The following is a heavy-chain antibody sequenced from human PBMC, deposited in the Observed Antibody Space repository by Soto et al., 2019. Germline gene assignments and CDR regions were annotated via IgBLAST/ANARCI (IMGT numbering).Heavy chain of an antibody. V-gene: IGHV3-7*01. CDR3: AREWR. CDR2: IKPDGSEK. J-gene: IGHJ4*02. CDR1: GFTLTNRW. D-gene: IGHD5-12*01. Sequence: EVQLVQSGGGLVQPGGSLRLSCVASGFTLTNRWMSWVRQAPGKGLEWVANIKPDGSEKYYVDSVEGRFTVSRDNAENSLYLQMNSLRAEDTAVYYCAREWRWGQGTLVTVSS.